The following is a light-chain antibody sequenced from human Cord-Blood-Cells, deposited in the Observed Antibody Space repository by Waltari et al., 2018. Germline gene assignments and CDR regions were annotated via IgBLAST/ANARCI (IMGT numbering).Light chain of an antibody. CDR2: EVS. V-gene: IGLV2-14*01. CDR3: SSYTSSSNVV. CDR1: SSDVGGFNY. Sequence: QSALTQPASVSGSPGQSITISCPGTSSDVGGFNYVSCYQQHPGKAPKLMIYEVSNRPSGVSNRFSGSKSGNTASLTISGLQAEDEADYYCSSYTSSSNVVFGGGTKLTVL. J-gene: IGLJ2*01.